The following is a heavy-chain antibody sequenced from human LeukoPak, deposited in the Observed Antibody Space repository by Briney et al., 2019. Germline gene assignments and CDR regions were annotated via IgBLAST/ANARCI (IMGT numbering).Heavy chain of an antibody. Sequence: TGGSLRLSCAASGFTFSSYSINWVRQAPGKGLEWVSSIDSSTSHIYYADSVKGRFTISRDNAKNSLYLQMNSLRAEDTALYYCARAAAGYGTSRIDYWGQGTLVTVSS. J-gene: IGHJ4*02. D-gene: IGHD6-13*01. CDR1: GFTFSSYS. V-gene: IGHV3-21*01. CDR2: IDSSTSHI. CDR3: ARAAAGYGTSRIDY.